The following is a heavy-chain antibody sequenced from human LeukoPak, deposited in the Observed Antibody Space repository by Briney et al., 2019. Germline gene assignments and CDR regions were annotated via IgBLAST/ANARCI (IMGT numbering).Heavy chain of an antibody. V-gene: IGHV4-34*01. J-gene: IGHJ5*02. Sequence: SETLSLTCAVYGGSFSGCYWSWIRQPPGKGLEWIGEINHSGSTNYNPSLKSRVTISVDTSKNQFSLKLSSVTAADTAVYYCARGTSPTVTTGWWFDPWGQGTLVTVSS. CDR2: INHSGST. D-gene: IGHD4-17*01. CDR3: ARGTSPTVTTGWWFDP. CDR1: GGSFSGCY.